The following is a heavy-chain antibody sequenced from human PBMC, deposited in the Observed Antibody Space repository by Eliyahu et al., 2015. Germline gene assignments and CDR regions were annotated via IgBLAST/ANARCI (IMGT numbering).Heavy chain of an antibody. J-gene: IGHJ4*02. CDR3: ARDGINGWAFDY. CDR1: GYTFPHYG. D-gene: IGHD6-19*01. Sequence: QVQLVQSGAEVKKPGASVKVSCKASGYTFPHYGISWVRQAPGQGLEWMGWISANNGNTNYAQKLQDRVTMTTDTSTSTAYMEPRSLRSDDTAVYYCARDGINGWAFDYWGQGTLVTVSS. V-gene: IGHV1-18*01. CDR2: ISANNGNT.